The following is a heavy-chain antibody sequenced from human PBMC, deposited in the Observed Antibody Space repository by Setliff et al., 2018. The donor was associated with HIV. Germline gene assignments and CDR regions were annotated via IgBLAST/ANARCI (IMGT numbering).Heavy chain of an antibody. Sequence: ASVKVSCKASGGTFSSYTISWVRQAPGQGLEWMGRIIPILGIANYAQKFQGRVTITADKSTSTAYMELSSLRSEDTSMYYCARSPIRMRYFDYWGQGALVTVSS. J-gene: IGHJ4*02. CDR1: GGTFSSYT. D-gene: IGHD2-8*01. CDR3: ARSPIRMRYFDY. CDR2: IIPILGIA. V-gene: IGHV1-69*02.